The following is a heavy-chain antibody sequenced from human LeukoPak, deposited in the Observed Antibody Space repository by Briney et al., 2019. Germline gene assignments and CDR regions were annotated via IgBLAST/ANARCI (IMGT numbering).Heavy chain of an antibody. V-gene: IGHV1-46*01. CDR2: INPSGGST. Sequence: ASVKVSCKASGYTFTSYYMHWVRQAPGQGLEWMGIINPSGGSTSYAQKFQGRVTITADESTSTAYMELSSLRSEDTAVYYCARMLGIAAAGMYYWGQGTLVTVSS. D-gene: IGHD6-13*01. CDR1: GYTFTSYY. CDR3: ARMLGIAAAGMYY. J-gene: IGHJ4*02.